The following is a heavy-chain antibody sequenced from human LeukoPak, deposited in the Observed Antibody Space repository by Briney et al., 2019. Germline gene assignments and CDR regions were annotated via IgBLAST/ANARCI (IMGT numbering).Heavy chain of an antibody. Sequence: GGSLRLSCAAAGFTFNTYTMNWGRHAPEKGLEWVSSISSDHYYIFYADSVKCRFTISRDNAKNSVFLQMNSLRAEDSAVYYCTKNSGNLFDWGQGTLVTVSS. CDR3: TKNSGNLFD. V-gene: IGHV3-21*01. CDR1: GFTFNTYT. D-gene: IGHD1-14*01. J-gene: IGHJ4*02. CDR2: ISSDHYYI.